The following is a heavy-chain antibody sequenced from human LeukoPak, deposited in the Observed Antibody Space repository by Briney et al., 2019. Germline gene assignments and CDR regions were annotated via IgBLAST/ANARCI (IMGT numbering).Heavy chain of an antibody. CDR1: GGSTSSDY. CDR2: VYNSGDT. J-gene: IGHJ2*01. D-gene: IGHD3-16*01. CDR3: ARLKLGAYFDL. Sequence: SETLSVTCTVSGGSTSSDYWSWIRQSPGNGLEWVGYVYNSGDTGKNPSLKSRVTILPDTSKNQCSLKLTSVSAADTAVYYCARLKLGAYFDLWGRGTLVTVSS. V-gene: IGHV4-59*08.